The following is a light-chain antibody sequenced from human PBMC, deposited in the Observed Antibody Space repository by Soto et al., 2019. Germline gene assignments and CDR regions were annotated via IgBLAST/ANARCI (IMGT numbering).Light chain of an antibody. CDR1: TGAVTSGHY. V-gene: IGLV7-46*01. Sequence: QAVVTQEPSLTVSPGGTVTLTCASSTGAVTSGHYPYWFQQKPGQAPTTLIYDTSKKHAWTPARFSGSLLGGKAALTLSGAQPEDEAEYSCLISYTDAWVFGGGTKVTVL. J-gene: IGLJ3*02. CDR3: LISYTDAWV. CDR2: DTS.